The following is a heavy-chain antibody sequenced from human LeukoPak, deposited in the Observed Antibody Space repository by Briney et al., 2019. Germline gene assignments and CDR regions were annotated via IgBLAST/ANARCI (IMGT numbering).Heavy chain of an antibody. Sequence: GGSLRLSCAASGFTFSSYWMHWVRQVPGKGLVWVSRIHSDGSSTSYADSVKGRFTISRDNSKNTLYLQMNSLRAEDTAVYYCAKRATSGWDLHYYYMDVWGKGTTVTVSS. D-gene: IGHD6-19*01. CDR3: AKRATSGWDLHYYYMDV. CDR2: IHSDGSST. J-gene: IGHJ6*03. V-gene: IGHV3-74*01. CDR1: GFTFSSYW.